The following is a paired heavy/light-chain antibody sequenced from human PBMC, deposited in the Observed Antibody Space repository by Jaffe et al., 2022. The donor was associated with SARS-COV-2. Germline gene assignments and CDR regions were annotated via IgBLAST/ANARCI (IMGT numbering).Light chain of an antibody. Sequence: DIQMTQSPSSLSASIGDRVTITCQASQDISKYLNWYQQKPGKAPKLLIYEASNLETGVPSRFSGSGSGTDFTFAISSLQPEDIGTYYCQQYDNIPSLTFGGGTKVEIK. CDR1: QDISKY. CDR2: EAS. V-gene: IGKV1-33*01. J-gene: IGKJ4*01. CDR3: QQYDNIPSLT.
Heavy chain of an antibody. CDR1: GFNFSLYG. CDR2: VWYDGNIK. V-gene: IGHV3-33*01. Sequence: QEQLVESGGGVVQPGASLRLSCAASGFNFSLYGMHWVRQAPGKGLEWVAVVWYDGNIKYYADSVKGRFTISRDNSQNTLYLQMNSLRAEDTAVYYCARTRFGQSRYYFDSWGQGTLVTVSS. CDR3: ARTRFGQSRYYFDS. J-gene: IGHJ4*02. D-gene: IGHD3-10*01.